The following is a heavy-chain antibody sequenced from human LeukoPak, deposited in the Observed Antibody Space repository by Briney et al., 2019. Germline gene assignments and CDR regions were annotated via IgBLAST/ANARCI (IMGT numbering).Heavy chain of an antibody. D-gene: IGHD1-1*01. V-gene: IGHV1-2*02. Sequence: ASVKVSCKASGYTFTGYYIHWVRQAPGQGLEWMGWINPNSGGTNYAQKFQGRVTMTRDTSISTAYMELSRLRSDDTAVYYCARVPQNSPWLERPLDYWGQGTLVTVSS. CDR2: INPNSGGT. CDR3: ARVPQNSPWLERPLDY. CDR1: GYTFTGYY. J-gene: IGHJ4*02.